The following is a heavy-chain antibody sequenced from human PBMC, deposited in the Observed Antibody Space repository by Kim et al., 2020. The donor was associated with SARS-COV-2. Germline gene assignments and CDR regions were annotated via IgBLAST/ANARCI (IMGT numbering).Heavy chain of an antibody. J-gene: IGHJ5*02. V-gene: IGHV3-30-3*01. D-gene: IGHD3-10*01. Sequence: GGSLRLSCAASGFSFSDYPMHWVRRAPGKGLEWVAIMSYDEINTVYSDSVKGRYTISRDNSKNTLYLQMYSLTSDDTAMYYCARDRGLHLPTPHWALNTFDLWGHGTLVTVSS. CDR3: ARDRGLHLPTPHWALNTFDL. CDR1: GFSFSDYP. CDR2: MSYDEINT.